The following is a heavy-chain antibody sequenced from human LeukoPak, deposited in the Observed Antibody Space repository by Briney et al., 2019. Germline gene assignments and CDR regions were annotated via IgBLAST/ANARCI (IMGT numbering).Heavy chain of an antibody. J-gene: IGHJ4*02. V-gene: IGHV1-18*01. CDR3: ARAAAMVTYVYY. Sequence: GASGKVSCKASGYTFTTYGISWVRQAPGQGLEWMGWINSYNGNTNYAQKFQGRVTMTTDTSTSTAYMELWSLRSDDTAVYYCARAAAMVTYVYYWGQGTPVTVSS. CDR2: INSYNGNT. D-gene: IGHD5-18*01. CDR1: GYTFTTYG.